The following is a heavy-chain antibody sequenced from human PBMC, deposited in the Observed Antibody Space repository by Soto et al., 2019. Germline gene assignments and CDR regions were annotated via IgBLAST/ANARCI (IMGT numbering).Heavy chain of an antibody. V-gene: IGHV4-59*01. CDR3: ARSPAAALTAFDI. Sequence: QVQLQESDPGLVKPSETLSLTCTVSGGSISSYYWSWIRQPPGKGLEWIGYIYYSGSTNYNPSLKSRVTISVDTSKNQFSLKLSSVTAADTAVYYCARSPAAALTAFDIWGQGTMVTVSS. J-gene: IGHJ3*02. D-gene: IGHD2-2*01. CDR2: IYYSGST. CDR1: GGSISSYY.